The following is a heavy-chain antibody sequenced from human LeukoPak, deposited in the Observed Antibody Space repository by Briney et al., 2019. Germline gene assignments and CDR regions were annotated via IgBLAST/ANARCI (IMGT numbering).Heavy chain of an antibody. V-gene: IGHV4-31*03. Sequence: SQTLSLTCTVSGGSISGGGYYWSWIRQHPGKGLEWIGYIYYSGSTYYNPSLKSRVTISLDMSRTQFSLKLSSVTAADTAVYYCASPRSGYRYTFDYWGQGALVTVSS. D-gene: IGHD3-22*01. CDR3: ASPRSGYRYTFDY. J-gene: IGHJ4*02. CDR1: GGSISGGGYY. CDR2: IYYSGST.